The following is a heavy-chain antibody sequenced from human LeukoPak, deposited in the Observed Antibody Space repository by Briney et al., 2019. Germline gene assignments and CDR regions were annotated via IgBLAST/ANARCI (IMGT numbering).Heavy chain of an antibody. D-gene: IGHD3-10*01. CDR1: GFTLSDYY. J-gene: IGHJ5*02. Sequence: GGSLRLSCAASGFTLSDYYMSWIRQAPGKGLEWVSYISSSGSTIYYADSVKGRFTISRDNAKNSLYLQMNSLRAEDTAVYYCARGIWFGEPNWFDPWGQGTLVTVSS. V-gene: IGHV3-11*04. CDR2: ISSSGSTI. CDR3: ARGIWFGEPNWFDP.